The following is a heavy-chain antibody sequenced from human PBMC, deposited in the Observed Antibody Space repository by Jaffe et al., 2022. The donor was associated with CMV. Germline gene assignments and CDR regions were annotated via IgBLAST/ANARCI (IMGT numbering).Heavy chain of an antibody. CDR2: INHSGST. J-gene: IGHJ4*02. Sequence: QVQLQQWGAGLLKPSETLSLTCAVYGGSFSGYYWSWIRQPPGKGLEWIGEINHSGSTNYNPSLKSRVTISVDTSKNQFSLKLSSVTAADTAVYYCASRYGLGGGFDYWGQGTLVTVSS. D-gene: IGHD4-17*01. CDR1: GGSFSGYY. V-gene: IGHV4-34*01. CDR3: ASRYGLGGGFDY.